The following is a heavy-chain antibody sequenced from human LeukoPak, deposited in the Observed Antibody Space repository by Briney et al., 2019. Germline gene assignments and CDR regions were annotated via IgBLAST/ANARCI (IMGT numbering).Heavy chain of an antibody. J-gene: IGHJ3*02. D-gene: IGHD5-24*01. Sequence: SGGSLRLSCAASGFTFSSYAMSWVRQAPGKGLEWVANIKQDGSETYYVDSVKGRFTVSRDNAKNSLFLQMNSLRVEDTAVYYCAKSQWLQFDAYDMWGQGTMVTVS. CDR3: AKSQWLQFDAYDM. CDR2: IKQDGSET. V-gene: IGHV3-7*02. CDR1: GFTFSSYA.